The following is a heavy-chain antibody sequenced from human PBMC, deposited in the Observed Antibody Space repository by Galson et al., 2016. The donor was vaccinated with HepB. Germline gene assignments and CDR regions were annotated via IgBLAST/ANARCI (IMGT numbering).Heavy chain of an antibody. CDR3: ARGLTIFGLGHYYYYGMDV. V-gene: IGHV4-34*01. Sequence: EPLSLTCAVFGGSFSGSYWSWIRQPPGRGLEWIGEINDSGSTDYNPSLKSRATISVDTSKNQFSLRLSSVTAADTAVYYCARGLTIFGLGHYYYYGMDVWGQGTTVTVSS. J-gene: IGHJ6*02. D-gene: IGHD3-3*01. CDR1: GGSFSGSY. CDR2: INDSGST.